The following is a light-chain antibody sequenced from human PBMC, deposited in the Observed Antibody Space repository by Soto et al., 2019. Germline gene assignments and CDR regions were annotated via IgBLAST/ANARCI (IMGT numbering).Light chain of an antibody. J-gene: IGLJ3*02. Sequence: SAQSHPPCASMTPGHRVTISFSGSNSNIRRNNVNRYQQPPGTAPNLLIYNIDTRPSGVPDRFTGSKSGTSASLAISGLQSEDDADYYCAVWDDSLNGTMFGGGTQLTVL. CDR1: NSNIRRNN. V-gene: IGLV1-44*01. CDR2: NID. CDR3: AVWDDSLNGTM.